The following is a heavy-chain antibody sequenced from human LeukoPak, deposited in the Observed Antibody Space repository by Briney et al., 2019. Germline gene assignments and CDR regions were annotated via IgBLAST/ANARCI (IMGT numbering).Heavy chain of an antibody. CDR2: ISGSGGST. D-gene: IGHD6-13*01. J-gene: IGHJ4*02. Sequence: GGYLRLSCAASGFTFSNYAMNWVRQAPGKGLEWASDISGSGGSTYYADSVKGRFTISRGNSKSTLYLQMNSLRAEDTAVYYCARGVDTSSWFDYWGQGTLVTVSS. CDR3: ARGVDTSSWFDY. CDR1: GFTFSNYA. V-gene: IGHV3-23*01.